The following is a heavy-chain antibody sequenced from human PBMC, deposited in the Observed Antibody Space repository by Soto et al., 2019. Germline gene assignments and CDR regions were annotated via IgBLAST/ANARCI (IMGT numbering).Heavy chain of an antibody. Sequence: GGSLRLSCAASGFTFSSYSMNWVRQAPGKGLEWVSSISSSSSYIYYADSVKGRFTISRDNAKNSLYLQMNSLRAEDTAVYYCAREIPLIPSQDTVTTDYWGQGTLVTVSS. CDR2: ISSSSSYI. CDR3: AREIPLIPSQDTVTTDY. J-gene: IGHJ4*02. V-gene: IGHV3-21*01. CDR1: GFTFSSYS. D-gene: IGHD4-17*01.